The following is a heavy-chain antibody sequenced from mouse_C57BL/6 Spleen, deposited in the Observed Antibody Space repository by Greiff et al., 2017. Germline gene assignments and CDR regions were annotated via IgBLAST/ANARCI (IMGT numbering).Heavy chain of an antibody. J-gene: IGHJ4*01. CDR3: AMGTMVPGYYAMDY. V-gene: IGHV1-64*01. D-gene: IGHD1-1*02. CDR1: GYTFTSYW. Sequence: VQLQQPGAELVKPGASVKLSCKASGYTFTSYWMHWVKQRPGQGLEWIGMIHPNSGSTNYNEKFKSKATLTVDKSSSTAYMQLSSLTSEDSAVYYCAMGTMVPGYYAMDYWGQGTSVTVSS. CDR2: IHPNSGST.